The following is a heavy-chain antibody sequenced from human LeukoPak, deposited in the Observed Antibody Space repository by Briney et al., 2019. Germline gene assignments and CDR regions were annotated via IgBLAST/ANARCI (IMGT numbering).Heavy chain of an antibody. D-gene: IGHD3-22*01. CDR2: INHSGST. V-gene: IGHV4-34*01. CDR3: AIGVRWDSSGYYYSWFGP. Sequence: SETLSLTCAVYGGSFSGYYWSWIRQPPGKGLEWIGEINHSGSTNYNPSLKSRVTISVDTSKNQFSLRLSSVTAADTAVYYCAIGVRWDSSGYYYSWFGPWGQGTLVSASS. CDR1: GGSFSGYY. J-gene: IGHJ5*02.